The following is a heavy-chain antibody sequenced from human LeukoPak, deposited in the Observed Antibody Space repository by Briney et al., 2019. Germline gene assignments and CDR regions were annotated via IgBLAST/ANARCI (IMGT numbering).Heavy chain of an antibody. Sequence: RPSETLSLTCTVSGGSISSYYWSWIRQPPGKGLEWIGYIYYSGSTNYNPSLKSRVTISVDTSKNQFSLKLSSVTAADTAVYYCASGWYEDAFDIWGQGTMVTVSS. J-gene: IGHJ3*02. CDR3: ASGWYEDAFDI. CDR2: IYYSGST. CDR1: GGSISSYY. D-gene: IGHD6-19*01. V-gene: IGHV4-59*01.